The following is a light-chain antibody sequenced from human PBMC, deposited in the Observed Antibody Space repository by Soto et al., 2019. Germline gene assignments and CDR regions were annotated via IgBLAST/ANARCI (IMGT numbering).Light chain of an antibody. J-gene: IGKJ1*01. CDR2: GAS. CDR1: QSVSTN. Sequence: EIVMTQSPATLSVSPGERATLSCRASQSVSTNLAWYQQNLGQAPRLLIYGASTRATGIPGRFSGSGFGTEFTLTISSLLSADCAVYSCQQYNNWSGTFGQGTKVEIK. CDR3: QQYNNWSGT. V-gene: IGKV3-15*01.